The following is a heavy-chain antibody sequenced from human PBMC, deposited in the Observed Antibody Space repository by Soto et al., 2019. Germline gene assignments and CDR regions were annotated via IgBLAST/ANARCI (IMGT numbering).Heavy chain of an antibody. V-gene: IGHV3-30-3*01. J-gene: IGHJ6*02. Sequence: QVQLVESGGGVVQPGRSLRLSCAASGFTFSSYAMHWVRQAPGKGLEWVTVISYSGSNKAYVDSVKGRVTISRDNSKNTLYLQMNSLRAEDTAVYYCVRGDREDIAVVVGARPGEYGMHVWGHGTTVTVSS. CDR3: VRGDREDIAVVVGARPGEYGMHV. D-gene: IGHD2-15*01. CDR2: ISYSGSNK. CDR1: GFTFSSYA.